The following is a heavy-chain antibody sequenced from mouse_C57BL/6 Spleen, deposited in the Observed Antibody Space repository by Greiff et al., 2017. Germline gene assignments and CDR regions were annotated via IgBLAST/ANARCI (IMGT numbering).Heavy chain of an antibody. D-gene: IGHD1-1*01. CDR1: GYAFTSYW. CDR3: AGGNYGSSCDY. CDR2: IYPSDGYT. J-gene: IGHJ2*01. Sequence: QVQLKESGAELVKPGASVKISCKASGYAFTSYWMHWVKQRPGQGLEWIGQIYPSDGYTNYNGQFKGKATLTADKSSSTAYMQLSSLTSEDSAVCFCAGGNYGSSCDYWGQGTTLTVSS. V-gene: IGHV1-80*01.